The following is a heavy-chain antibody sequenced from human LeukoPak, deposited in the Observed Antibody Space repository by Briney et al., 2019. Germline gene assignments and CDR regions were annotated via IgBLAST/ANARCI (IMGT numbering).Heavy chain of an antibody. V-gene: IGHV3-30*18. D-gene: IGHD3-22*01. Sequence: GGSLRLSCAVSGFTFSNYGMHWVRQAPGKGLEWVAFISYDGSNEYYAESVKGRFTISRDNSKNTLYLEMKSLRIEDTAMYYCAKPQRKDYYESSGYYSWFDPWGQGTPVTVSS. CDR1: GFTFSNYG. CDR3: AKPQRKDYYESSGYYSWFDP. J-gene: IGHJ5*02. CDR2: ISYDGSNE.